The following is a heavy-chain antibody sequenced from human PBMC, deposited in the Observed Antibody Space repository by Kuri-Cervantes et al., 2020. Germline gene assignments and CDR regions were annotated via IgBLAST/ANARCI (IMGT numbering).Heavy chain of an antibody. CDR2: ISYDGSNK. Sequence: GESLKSPCAASGFTFSSYAMHWVRQAPGKGPEWVAVISYDGSNKYYADTVKGRFTISIDNSKNTLYLQMNSLRAEDTAVYYCSRGHPEGWRYFDYLGQGTLVTVSS. D-gene: IGHD6-19*01. CDR1: GFTFSSYA. J-gene: IGHJ4*02. V-gene: IGHV3-30-3*01. CDR3: SRGHPEGWRYFDY.